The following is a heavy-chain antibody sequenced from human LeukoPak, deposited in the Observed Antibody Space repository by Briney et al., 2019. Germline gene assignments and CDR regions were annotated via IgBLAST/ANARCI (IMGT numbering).Heavy chain of an antibody. CDR2: ISSSSSYI. CDR1: GFTFSSYS. J-gene: IGHJ3*02. CDR3: AREGPEMATPDAFDI. V-gene: IGHV3-21*01. D-gene: IGHD5-24*01. Sequence: PGGSLRLSCAASGFTFSSYSMNWVRQAPGKGLEWVPSISSSSSYIYYADSVKGRFTISRDNAKNSLYLQMNSLRAEDTAVYYCAREGPEMATPDAFDIWGQGTMVTVSS.